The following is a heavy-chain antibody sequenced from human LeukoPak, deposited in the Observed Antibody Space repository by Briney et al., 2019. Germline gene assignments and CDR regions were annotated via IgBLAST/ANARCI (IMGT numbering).Heavy chain of an antibody. J-gene: IGHJ4*02. Sequence: GGSLRLSCAASGFTFSSYEMNWVRQAPGKGLEWVSYISSSGGTIYYADSVKGRFTISRDNAKSLLYLQMNSLRAEDTAIYYCARGGARLRLGELYFDYWGQGTLVTVSS. CDR3: ARGGARLRLGELYFDY. D-gene: IGHD3-16*01. V-gene: IGHV3-48*03. CDR1: GFTFSSYE. CDR2: ISSSGGTI.